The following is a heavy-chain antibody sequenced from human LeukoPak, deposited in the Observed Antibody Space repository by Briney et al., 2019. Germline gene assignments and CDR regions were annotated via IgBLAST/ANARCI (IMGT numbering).Heavy chain of an antibody. Sequence: GESLKISCKGSGYSFSSYWIGWVRQTPGKGLEWMGIIYPGDSDTRYSPPFQGQVTISADKSISTAYLQWSSLKASDTAMYYCARLNYYDSSGYLGAFDIWGQGTMVTVSS. D-gene: IGHD3-22*01. CDR3: ARLNYYDSSGYLGAFDI. V-gene: IGHV5-51*01. J-gene: IGHJ3*02. CDR2: IYPGDSDT. CDR1: GYSFSSYW.